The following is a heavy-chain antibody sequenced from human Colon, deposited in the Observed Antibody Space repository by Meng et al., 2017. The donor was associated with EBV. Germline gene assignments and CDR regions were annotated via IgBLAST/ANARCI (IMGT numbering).Heavy chain of an antibody. CDR2: IYHSGST. CDR3: ARVGAYCGGDCYHPR. Sequence: PGSGPGLVKPPGTLSLTCAVSGGSLSSRNWWSWVRQPPGKGLEWIGEIYHSGSTNYNPSLKSRVTISVDESKNQFSLRLSSVTAADTAVYYCARVGAYCGGDCYHPRWGQGTLVTVSS. V-gene: IGHV4-4*03. D-gene: IGHD2-21*02. CDR1: GGSLSSRNW. J-gene: IGHJ4*02.